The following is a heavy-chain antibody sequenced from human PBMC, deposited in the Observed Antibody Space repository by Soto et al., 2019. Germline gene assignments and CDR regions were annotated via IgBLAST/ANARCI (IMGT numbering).Heavy chain of an antibody. V-gene: IGHV3-30*18. CDR3: AKPRHIYYDSRGYFDY. CDR2: ISYDGSNK. J-gene: IGHJ4*02. CDR1: GFTFSSYG. Sequence: QVQLVESGGGVVQPGRSLRLSCAASGFTFSSYGMHWVRQAPGKGLEWVAVISYDGSNKYYADSVKGRFTISRDNSKNTLYLEMNSLRADDTAVYYCAKPRHIYYDSRGYFDYWGQGTLVTVSS. D-gene: IGHD3-22*01.